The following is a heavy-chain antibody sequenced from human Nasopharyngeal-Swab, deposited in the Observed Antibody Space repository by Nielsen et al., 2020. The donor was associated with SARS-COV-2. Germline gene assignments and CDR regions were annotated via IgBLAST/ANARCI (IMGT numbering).Heavy chain of an antibody. V-gene: IGHV4-59*07. D-gene: IGHD4-11*01. J-gene: IGHJ4*02. CDR1: TIRISSYY. CDR2: VYNSGNT. CDR3: ARGQYQMLSGYYFDY. Sequence: SDTLSLMCTVYTIRISSYYWSWRPPPPGKGLEWIGSVYNSGNTHYNPSLKSRVTLSADTSKKQFSLRLTSVTAADTAVYFCARGQYQMLSGYYFDYWAQGTLVTVSS.